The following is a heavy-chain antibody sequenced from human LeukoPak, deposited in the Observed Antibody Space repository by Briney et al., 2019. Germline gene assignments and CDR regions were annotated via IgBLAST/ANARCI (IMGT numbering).Heavy chain of an antibody. CDR2: IRFDGSNK. D-gene: IGHD3-3*01. Sequence: GGSLRLSCAAPGFTFSSYGMHWVRKAPGKGLEWVAFIRFDGSNKYYADSVKGRFTISRDNSKNTLYLQMNSLRAEDTAVYYCAKRFSYYDFWSGSNGDAFDIWGQGTMVTVSS. J-gene: IGHJ3*02. CDR1: GFTFSSYG. CDR3: AKRFSYYDFWSGSNGDAFDI. V-gene: IGHV3-30*02.